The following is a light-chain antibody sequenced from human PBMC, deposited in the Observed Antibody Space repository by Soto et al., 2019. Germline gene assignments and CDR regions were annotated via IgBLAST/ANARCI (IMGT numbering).Light chain of an antibody. CDR1: QSTSSY. CDR2: QAS. CDR3: QQYSSNST. Sequence: DIQMTHSPSTLSASVGSRVTITCRASQSTSSYSAWYKQKPGKAPKLLIYQASSLENGVPSRLSGSGSGTEFSLTISSMKPDDFATYYCQQYSSNSTFGQGTKVDI. V-gene: IGKV1-5*03. J-gene: IGKJ1*01.